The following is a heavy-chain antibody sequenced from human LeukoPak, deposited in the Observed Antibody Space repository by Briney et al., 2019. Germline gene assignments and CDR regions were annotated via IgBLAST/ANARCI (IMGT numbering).Heavy chain of an antibody. CDR3: AGGTRSSGLYY. Sequence: SETLSLTCIVSGVSISSHYWSWIRQPPGKGLEWIGHIFCTGSTNYNPSLKSRVTMSVDRSKNQFSLKVTSVSAADTAVYYCAGGTRSSGLYYWGQGTLVTVSS. CDR2: IFCTGST. CDR1: GVSISSHY. J-gene: IGHJ4*02. V-gene: IGHV4-59*11. D-gene: IGHD3-10*01.